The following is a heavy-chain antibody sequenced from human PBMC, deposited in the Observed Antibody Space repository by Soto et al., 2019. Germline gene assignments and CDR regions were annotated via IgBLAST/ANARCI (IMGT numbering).Heavy chain of an antibody. CDR1: GGSISSYY. V-gene: IGHV4-59*01. Sequence: SETLSLTCTVSGGSISSYYWSWIRQPPGKGLEWIGYIYYSGSTNYNPSLKSRVTISVDTSKNQFSLKLSSVTAADTAVYYCARDPYYDSSGYLGWFDPWGQGTMVTVYS. CDR2: IYYSGST. CDR3: ARDPYYDSSGYLGWFDP. D-gene: IGHD3-22*01. J-gene: IGHJ5*02.